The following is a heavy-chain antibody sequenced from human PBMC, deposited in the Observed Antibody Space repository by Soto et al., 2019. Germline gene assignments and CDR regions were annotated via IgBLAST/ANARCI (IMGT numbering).Heavy chain of an antibody. V-gene: IGHV2-5*02. J-gene: IGHJ4*02. CDR1: GFSLSTSGVG. CDR3: SHSWVATSGGGY. Sequence: QITLKESGPTLVKPTQTLTLTCTFSGFSLSTSGVGVGWIRQPPGKALEWLALIYWDDDKRYSPSLKSRLTITKDTSKNQMLLTMTNMDTVDTATYYCSHSWVATSGGGYWGQGTLVTVSS. CDR2: IYWDDDK. D-gene: IGHD5-12*01.